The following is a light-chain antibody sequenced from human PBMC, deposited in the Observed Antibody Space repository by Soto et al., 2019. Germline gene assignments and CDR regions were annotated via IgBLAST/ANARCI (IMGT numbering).Light chain of an antibody. V-gene: IGKV1-5*01. CDR3: QQYNTYST. Sequence: DIQMTQSPSTLSASVGDRVTITCRASQSIIRLLAWYQXKPGKAXXALIYDAXTLISGVXSRFSGGGSGTEFTLTISSLQPDDFATYYCQQYNTYSTFGQGTKVDIK. CDR2: DAX. J-gene: IGKJ1*01. CDR1: QSIIRL.